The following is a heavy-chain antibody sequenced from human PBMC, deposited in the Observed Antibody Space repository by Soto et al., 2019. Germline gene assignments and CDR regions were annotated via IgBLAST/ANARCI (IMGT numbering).Heavy chain of an antibody. CDR3: ARGQYSSSSYYYGMDV. Sequence: ASVKVSCKASGYTFTGYYMHWVRQAPGQGPEWMGWINPNSGGTNYAQKFQGWVTMTRDTSISTAYMELSRLRSDDTAVYYCARGQYSSSSYYYGMDVWGQGTTVTVSS. D-gene: IGHD6-6*01. CDR2: INPNSGGT. J-gene: IGHJ6*02. CDR1: GYTFTGYY. V-gene: IGHV1-2*04.